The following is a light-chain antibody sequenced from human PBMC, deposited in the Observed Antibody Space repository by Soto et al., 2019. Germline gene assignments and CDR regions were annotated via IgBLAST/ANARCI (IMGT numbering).Light chain of an antibody. Sequence: QSVLPHPPSASGTPGHRVTISCSGSSSNIGSNYVCWYQHLPGTAPKLLIYSNNQRPSGVPDRFSGSKSGTSASLAISGLRSEDEADYYCATWDDSLSGHYVFGTGTKVTVL. CDR1: SSNIGSNY. V-gene: IGLV1-47*02. CDR2: SNN. CDR3: ATWDDSLSGHYV. J-gene: IGLJ1*01.